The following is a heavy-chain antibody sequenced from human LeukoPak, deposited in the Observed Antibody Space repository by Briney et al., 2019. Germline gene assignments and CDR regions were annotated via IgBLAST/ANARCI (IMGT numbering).Heavy chain of an antibody. Sequence: SQTLSLTCAVSGGSISSGGYSWSWIRQPPGKGLEWIGYMYHSGTTHYNPSLKSRVTISVDRSKNQFSLKLSSVTAADTAVYYCVRGYYYDSSGDWVRAFDIWGQGRMVTVSS. CDR2: MYHSGTT. J-gene: IGHJ3*02. V-gene: IGHV4-30-2*01. CDR3: VRGYYYDSSGDWVRAFDI. CDR1: GGSISSGGYS. D-gene: IGHD3-22*01.